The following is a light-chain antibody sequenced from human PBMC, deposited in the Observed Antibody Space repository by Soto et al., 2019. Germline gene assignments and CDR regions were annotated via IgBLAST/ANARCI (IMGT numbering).Light chain of an antibody. J-gene: IGLJ2*01. CDR3: AAWDDSLNGVV. Sequence: QSVLTQPPSASGTPGQRVSISCSGGSPNIGSNTVNWYQQVPGTAPKLLIYSNNQRPSGVPDRFSGSKSGTSASLAISGLQYEDEADYHCAAWDDSLNGVVFGGGTKLTVL. CDR1: SPNIGSNT. CDR2: SNN. V-gene: IGLV1-44*01.